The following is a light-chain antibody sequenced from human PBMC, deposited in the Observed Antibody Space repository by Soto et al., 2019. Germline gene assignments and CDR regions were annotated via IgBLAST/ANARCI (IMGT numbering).Light chain of an antibody. CDR1: QSLLHSNGYNY. V-gene: IGKV2-28*01. CDR2: LGS. CDR3: MQALQTPFP. Sequence: DIVMTQSPLSLPVTPGEPASISCRSSQSLLHSNGYNYLDWYLQKPGQSPQLLIYLGSNRAAGVPDRFSGSGSGTDFTLKISRVEAEDGGVYYCMQALQTPFPFGPGTKVDIK. J-gene: IGKJ3*01.